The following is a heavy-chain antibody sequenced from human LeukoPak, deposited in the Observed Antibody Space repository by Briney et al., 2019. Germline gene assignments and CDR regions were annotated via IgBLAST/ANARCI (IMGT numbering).Heavy chain of an antibody. V-gene: IGHV1-24*01. CDR3: AKHYSGSYYAWFDY. D-gene: IGHD1-26*01. CDR1: GYTLTELS. Sequence: GASVKVSCKVSGYTLTELSMHWVRQAPGKGLEWMGGFDPEDGETIYAQKFQGRVTMTEDTSTDTAYMELSSLRSEDTAVYYCAKHYSGSYYAWFDYWGQGTLVTVSS. J-gene: IGHJ4*02. CDR2: FDPEDGET.